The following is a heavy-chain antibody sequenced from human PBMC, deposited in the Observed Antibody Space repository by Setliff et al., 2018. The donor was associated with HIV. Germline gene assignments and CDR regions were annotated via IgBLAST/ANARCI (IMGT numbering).Heavy chain of an antibody. D-gene: IGHD2-2*02. CDR3: ARRGRNGYKAFDY. Sequence: LSLTCAVYGGSISGYSWNWIRQPPGKGLEWIGEINHSGTSNYNPSLKGRVTISADTSKNQFSLNLTSVTAADTAVYYCARRGRNGYKAFDYRGQGTLVTVSS. J-gene: IGHJ4*02. V-gene: IGHV4-34*01. CDR2: INHSGTS. CDR1: GGSISGYS.